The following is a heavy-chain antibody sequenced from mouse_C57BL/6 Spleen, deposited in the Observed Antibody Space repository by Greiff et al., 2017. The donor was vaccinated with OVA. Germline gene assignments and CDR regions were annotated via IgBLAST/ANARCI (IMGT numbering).Heavy chain of an antibody. V-gene: IGHV5-4*01. CDR2: ISDGGSYT. J-gene: IGHJ2*01. CDR3: ARDAYGSDY. Sequence: EVMLVESGGGLVKPGGSQKLSCAASGFTFSSYAMSWVRQTPEKRLEWVATISDGGSYTYYPDNVKGRFTISRDNAKNNLYLQMSHLKSEDTAMYYCARDAYGSDYWGQGTTLTVSS. CDR1: GFTFSSYA. D-gene: IGHD1-1*01.